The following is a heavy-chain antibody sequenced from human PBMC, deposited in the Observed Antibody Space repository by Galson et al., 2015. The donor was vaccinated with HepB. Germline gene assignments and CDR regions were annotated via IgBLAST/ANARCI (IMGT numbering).Heavy chain of an antibody. V-gene: IGHV3-64*02. CDR2: ISSNGGST. CDR3: ARVSRTGSSDY. Sequence: SLRLSCAASGFTFSSYAMHWVRQAPGKGLEYVSAISSNGGSTYYADSVKGRFTISRDNSKNTLYLQMGSLRAEDMAVYYCARVSRTGSSDYWGQGTLVTVSS. CDR1: GFTFSSYA. D-gene: IGHD1-1*01. J-gene: IGHJ4*02.